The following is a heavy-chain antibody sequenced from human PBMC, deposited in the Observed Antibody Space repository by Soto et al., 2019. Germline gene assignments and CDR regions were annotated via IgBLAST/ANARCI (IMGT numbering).Heavy chain of an antibody. V-gene: IGHV4-59*08. CDR3: ARSLITMVPEAD. CDR2: IYLGGSI. J-gene: IGHJ4*02. Sequence: SETLSLTCSVPGASISSYYYTWIRQTPGKGLEWIGYIYLGGSINYNPSFKSRVIISVDTSKNQFSVRLSSVTAADTAVYYCARSLITMVPEADWGQGTLVTVSS. D-gene: IGHD3-10*01. CDR1: GASISSYY.